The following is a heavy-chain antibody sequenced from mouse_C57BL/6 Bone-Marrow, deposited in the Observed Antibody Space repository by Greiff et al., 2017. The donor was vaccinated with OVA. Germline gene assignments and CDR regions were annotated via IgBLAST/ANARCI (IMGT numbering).Heavy chain of an antibody. CDR3: TTYGSSYGWFAY. CDR2: IDPENGDT. D-gene: IGHD1-1*01. V-gene: IGHV14-4*01. Sequence: VQLKQSGAELVRPGASVKLSCTASGFNIKDDYMHWVKQRPEQGLEWIGWIDPENGDTEYASKFQGKATITADTSSNTAYLQLSSLTSEDTAVYYCTTYGSSYGWFAYWGQGTLVTVSA. CDR1: GFNIKDDY. J-gene: IGHJ3*01.